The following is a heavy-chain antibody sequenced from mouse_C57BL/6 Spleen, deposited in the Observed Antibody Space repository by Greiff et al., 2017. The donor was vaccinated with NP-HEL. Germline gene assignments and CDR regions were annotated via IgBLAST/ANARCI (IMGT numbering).Heavy chain of an antibody. D-gene: IGHD1-1*01. V-gene: IGHV1-26*01. Sequence: VQLQQSGPELVKPGASVKISCKASGYTFTDYYMNWVKQSHGKSLEWIGDINPNNGGTSYNQKFKGKATLTVDKSSSTAYMELRSLTSEDSAVYYCARELRSWYFDVWGTGTTVTVSS. CDR1: GYTFTDYY. CDR3: ARELRSWYFDV. CDR2: INPNNGGT. J-gene: IGHJ1*03.